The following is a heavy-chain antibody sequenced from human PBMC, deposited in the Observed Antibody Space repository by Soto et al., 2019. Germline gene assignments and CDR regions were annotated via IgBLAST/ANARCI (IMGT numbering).Heavy chain of an antibody. V-gene: IGHV3-23*01. CDR3: AKWDGYGDS. Sequence: XGCLRLSCAACGFSFSTNSMAWVRQTPGKGLEWVSGLSVGGDRTFYLESVKGRFTISSDTSKNVVYLQMNSLRADDTAVYFCAKWDGYGDSWGQRTLVTVSS. J-gene: IGHJ5*01. D-gene: IGHD5-12*01. CDR1: GFSFSTNS. CDR2: LSVGGDRT.